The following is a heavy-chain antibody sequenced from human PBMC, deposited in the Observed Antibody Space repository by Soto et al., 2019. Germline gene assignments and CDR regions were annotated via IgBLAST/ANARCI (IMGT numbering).Heavy chain of an antibody. J-gene: IGHJ6*02. CDR2: ISAYNGNT. Sequence: GASVKVSCKSSGYTFTSYGISWVRPAPLQGLEWMVWISAYNGNTNYAQKLQGRVTMTTDTSTSTAYMELRSLRSDDTAVYYCARVGYCSSTSCYSPYYYYYGMEVGGQGTTVTVS. V-gene: IGHV1-18*01. CDR3: ARVGYCSSTSCYSPYYYYYGMEV. D-gene: IGHD2-2*01. CDR1: GYTFTSYG.